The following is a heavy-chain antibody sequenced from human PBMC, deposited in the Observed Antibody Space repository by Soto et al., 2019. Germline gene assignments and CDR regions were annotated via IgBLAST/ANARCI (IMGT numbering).Heavy chain of an antibody. Sequence: PSVTLSLTCTVAGGTLSSYYWSWIRQNTGKGLEWIGYIYYSGSTNYNPSLKSRVTISVDTSKNQFSLKLSSVTAADTAVYYCASGTNDYSKTYYFDYWGQGTLVTVSS. CDR2: IYYSGST. CDR3: ASGTNDYSKTYYFDY. J-gene: IGHJ4*02. V-gene: IGHV4-59*08. CDR1: GGTLSSYY. D-gene: IGHD4-4*01.